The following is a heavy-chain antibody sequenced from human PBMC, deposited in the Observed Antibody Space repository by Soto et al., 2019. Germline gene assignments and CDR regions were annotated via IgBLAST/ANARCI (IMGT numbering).Heavy chain of an antibody. V-gene: IGHV2-5*01. J-gene: IGHJ3*02. Sequence: SGPTLVNPTQTLTLTCSFSGFSLSTSGVGVGWIRQSPGKALEWLALIYWSGDEHYRPSLKSRLSIIKDTSKNHVVLIMTDMDPVDTATYYSARAFATLQVFALDIWGQGTMVTI. CDR2: IYWSGDE. CDR1: GFSLSTSGVG. D-gene: IGHD1-1*01. CDR3: ARAFATLQVFALDI.